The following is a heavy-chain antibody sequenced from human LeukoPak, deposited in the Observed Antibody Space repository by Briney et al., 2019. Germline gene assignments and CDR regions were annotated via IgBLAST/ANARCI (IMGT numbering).Heavy chain of an antibody. J-gene: IGHJ4*02. CDR2: IIPIFGTA. Sequence: PVKVSCKASGGTFSSYAISWVRQAPGQGLEWMGGIIPIFGTANYEQKFQGRVTITADESTSTAYMELSSLRSEDTAVYYCARDEYCSSTSCYVGWGQGTLVTVSS. V-gene: IGHV1-69*13. CDR3: ARDEYCSSTSCYVG. CDR1: GGTFSSYA. D-gene: IGHD2-2*01.